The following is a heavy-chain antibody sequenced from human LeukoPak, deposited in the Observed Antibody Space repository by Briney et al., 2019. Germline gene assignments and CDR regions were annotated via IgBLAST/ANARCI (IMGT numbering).Heavy chain of an antibody. CDR3: ARGPGSGRYGMGV. CDR2: IYYSGST. V-gene: IGHV4-30-4*01. Sequence: RSSETLSLTCTVSGGSISSGDYYWSWIRQPPGKGLEWIGYIYYSGSTYYNPSLKSRVTISVDTSKNQFSLKLSSVTAADTAVYYCARGPGSGRYGMGVWGQGTTVTVSS. D-gene: IGHD3-10*01. J-gene: IGHJ6*02. CDR1: GGSISSGDYY.